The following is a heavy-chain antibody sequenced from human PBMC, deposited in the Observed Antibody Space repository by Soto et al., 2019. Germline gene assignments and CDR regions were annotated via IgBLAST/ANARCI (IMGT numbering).Heavy chain of an antibody. CDR1: GGSISSYY. Sequence: SETLSLTCTVSGGSISSYYWSWIRQPPGKGLEWIGYIYYSGSTNYNPSLKSRVTISVDTSKNQFSLKLSSVTAADTAVYYCARGRYDFWSGDYYYYYMDVWGKGTTVTVSS. D-gene: IGHD3-3*01. CDR3: ARGRYDFWSGDYYYYYMDV. V-gene: IGHV4-59*01. CDR2: IYYSGST. J-gene: IGHJ6*03.